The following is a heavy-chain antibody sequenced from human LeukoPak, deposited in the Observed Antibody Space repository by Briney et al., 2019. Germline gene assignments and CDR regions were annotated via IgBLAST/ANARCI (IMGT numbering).Heavy chain of an antibody. CDR1: GGSISSYY. CDR2: IYYSGST. D-gene: IGHD1-14*01. J-gene: IGHJ4*02. CDR3: ARGTPLYCFDY. V-gene: IGHV4-59*01. Sequence: SETLSLTCTVSGGSISSYYWSWIRQPPGKGLEWIGYIYYSGSTNYNPSLKSRVTISVDTSKNQFSLKLSSVTAADTAVYYCARGTPLYCFDYWGQGTLVTVSS.